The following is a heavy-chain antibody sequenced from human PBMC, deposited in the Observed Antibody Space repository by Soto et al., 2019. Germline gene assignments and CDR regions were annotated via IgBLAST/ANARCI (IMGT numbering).Heavy chain of an antibody. CDR1: GFDLTSSR. Sequence: PGLSLRLSSVTSGFDLTSSRMNWVLQGPGKGLEWVASISGSGKDTFYRHSVKGRFAISRDSAGTSLFLRMDSVKVEDTAVHHCARVQLVAGSSFYCAMDVWGPGTAVTVSS. J-gene: IGHJ6*02. V-gene: IGHV3-21*01. CDR2: ISGSGKDT. CDR3: ARVQLVAGSSFYCAMDV. D-gene: IGHD1-1*01.